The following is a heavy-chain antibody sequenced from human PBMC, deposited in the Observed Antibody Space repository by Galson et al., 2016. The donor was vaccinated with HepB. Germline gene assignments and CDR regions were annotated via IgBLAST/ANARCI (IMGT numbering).Heavy chain of an antibody. J-gene: IGHJ6*04. Sequence: SLRLSCAASGFTFSSYSMNWVRQAPGKGLEWVSYIRSSSSTIYYADSVKGRFTISRDNAKNSLYLQMNSLRDEDTAVYYCARDRVSGDFWSGYYTGIGMDVWGKGTTVTVSS. V-gene: IGHV3-48*02. CDR2: IRSSSSTI. D-gene: IGHD3-3*01. CDR1: GFTFSSYS. CDR3: ARDRVSGDFWSGYYTGIGMDV.